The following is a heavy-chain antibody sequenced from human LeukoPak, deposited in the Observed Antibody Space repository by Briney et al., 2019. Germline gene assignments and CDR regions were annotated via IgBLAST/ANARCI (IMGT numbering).Heavy chain of an antibody. D-gene: IGHD6-6*01. J-gene: IGHJ4*02. CDR1: GYTFTTYG. CDR3: ARDNISGRLTSDD. CDR2: INTNNGNT. V-gene: IGHV1-18*04. Sequence: ASVKVSCKASGYTFTTYGISWVRQDPGQGLEWMGWINTNNGNTNYAQNLQGRVTMTTDTSTSTAYMELRNLRSDDTAVYYCARDNISGRLTSDDWGQGTLVTVSS.